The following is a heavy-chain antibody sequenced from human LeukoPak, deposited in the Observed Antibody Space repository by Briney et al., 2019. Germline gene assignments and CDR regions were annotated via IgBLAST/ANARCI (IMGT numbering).Heavy chain of an antibody. V-gene: IGHV4-38-2*01. D-gene: IGHD5-24*01. Sequence: SETLFLTCAVSGYSISSGYYWGWIRQPPGKGLEWIGSIYHSGSTYYNPSLKSRVTISVDTSKNQFSLKLSSVTAADTAVYYCARLESPNFDYWGQGTLVTVSS. J-gene: IGHJ4*02. CDR2: IYHSGST. CDR3: ARLESPNFDY. CDR1: GYSISSGYY.